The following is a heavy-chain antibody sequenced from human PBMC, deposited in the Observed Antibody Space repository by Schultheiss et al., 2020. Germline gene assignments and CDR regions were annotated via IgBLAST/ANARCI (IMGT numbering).Heavy chain of an antibody. CDR1: GFTFSNDA. CDR3: AKDGKTVYYGMDV. Sequence: GGSLRLSCAAAGFTFSNDAIHWIRQAPGKGLEWVAVISYDGSNKYYADSVKGRFTISRDNSKNTLYLQMNSLRAEDTAVYDCAKDGKTVYYGMDVWGQGTTVTVSS. D-gene: IGHD1-26*01. CDR2: ISYDGSNK. V-gene: IGHV3-30*04. J-gene: IGHJ6*02.